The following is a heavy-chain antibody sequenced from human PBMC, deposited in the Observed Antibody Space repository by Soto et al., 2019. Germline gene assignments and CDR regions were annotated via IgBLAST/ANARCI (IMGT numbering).Heavy chain of an antibody. V-gene: IGHV3-49*04. CDR3: TRYYYASSGYYVY. D-gene: IGHD3-22*01. J-gene: IGHJ4*02. Sequence: GGSLRLSCTGSGFNFGNYAMSWVRQAPGKGPEWVGFIRSETYGGTPDYAASLRGRFTISRDDSKSIAYLEINSLQTDDTAVYYCTRYYYASSGYYVYWGQGTLVTVSS. CDR2: IRSETYGGTP. CDR1: GFNFGNYA.